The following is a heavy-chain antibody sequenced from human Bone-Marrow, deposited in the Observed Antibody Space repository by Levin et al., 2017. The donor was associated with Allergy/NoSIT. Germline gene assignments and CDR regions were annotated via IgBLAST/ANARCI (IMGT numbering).Heavy chain of an antibody. D-gene: IGHD1-26*01. CDR3: ARDRKPGGGGFDY. J-gene: IGHJ4*02. Sequence: LSLTCAASGFTFSSYAMHWVRQAPGKGLEWVAVISYDGSNKYYADSVKGRFTISRDNSKNTLYLQMNSLRAEDTAVYYCARDRKPGGGGFDYWGQGTLVTVSS. CDR1: GFTFSSYA. CDR2: ISYDGSNK. V-gene: IGHV3-30-3*01.